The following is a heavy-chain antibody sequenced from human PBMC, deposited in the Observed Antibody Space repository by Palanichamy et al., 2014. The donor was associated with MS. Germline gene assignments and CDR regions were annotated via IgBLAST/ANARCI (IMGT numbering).Heavy chain of an antibody. J-gene: IGHJ4*02. D-gene: IGHD6-6*01. Sequence: QVQLVQSGAEVKKPGSSVKVSCKASGGTFSSYAISWVRQAPGQGLEWMGGIIPIFGTANYAQKFQGRVTITADESTSTAYMELSSLRSEDTAAYYCARDGTADIAARGEFDYWGQGTLVTVSS. CDR3: ARDGTADIAARGEFDY. CDR1: GGTFSSYA. CDR2: IIPIFGTA. V-gene: IGHV1-69*01.